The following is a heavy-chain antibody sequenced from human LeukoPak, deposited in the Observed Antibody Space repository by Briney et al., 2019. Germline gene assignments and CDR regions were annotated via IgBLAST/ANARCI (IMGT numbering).Heavy chain of an antibody. J-gene: IGHJ4*02. CDR2: INPGDSDT. V-gene: IGHV5-51*01. Sequence: GESLKFPCVGSGYSFFNYWIGWVRQMPAKGLEWMGMINPGDSDTRYSPSFQGQVTFLADKSISSAYLQWSSLKASDTAMYYCASHKSDTAMTYYFDYWGQGTLVTVSS. CDR1: GYSFFNYW. D-gene: IGHD5-18*01. CDR3: ASHKSDTAMTYYFDY.